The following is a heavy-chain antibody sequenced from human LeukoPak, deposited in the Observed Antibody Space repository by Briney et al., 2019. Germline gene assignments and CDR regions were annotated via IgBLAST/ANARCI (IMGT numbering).Heavy chain of an antibody. CDR1: GGSISSYY. Sequence: SETLSLTCTVSGGSISSYYWSWIRQPSGKGLEWIGYIYYSGSTNYNPSLKSRVTISVDTSKNQFSLKLSSVTAADTAVYYCARYSSSSFDPWGQGTLVTVSS. D-gene: IGHD6-13*01. V-gene: IGHV4-59*01. J-gene: IGHJ5*02. CDR2: IYYSGST. CDR3: ARYSSSSFDP.